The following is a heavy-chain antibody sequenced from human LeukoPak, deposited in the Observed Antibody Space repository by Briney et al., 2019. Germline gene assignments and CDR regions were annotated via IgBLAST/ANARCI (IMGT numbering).Heavy chain of an antibody. CDR2: VYSGGST. V-gene: IGHV3-66*01. Sequence: GGSLRLSCTASGFTVTNNYINWVRQAPGKGLEWVSLVYSGGSTYYADSVKGRFTISRDNSKNMVYLQMNSLRAEDTAVYYCAPTSGEREPFDYWGQGTLATVSS. D-gene: IGHD2-15*01. CDR1: GFTVTNNY. CDR3: APTSGEREPFDY. J-gene: IGHJ4*02.